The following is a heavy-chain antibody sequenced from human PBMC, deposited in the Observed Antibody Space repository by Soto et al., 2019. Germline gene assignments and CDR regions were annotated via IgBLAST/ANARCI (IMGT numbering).Heavy chain of an antibody. Sequence: GGSLRLSCAASGFTFSSYSMNWVRQAPGKGLEWVSYISSSSSTIYYADSVKGRFTISRDNAKNPLYLQMNSLRDEDTAVYYCARTEPYYDFWSGYYPFDYWGQGTLVTVSS. V-gene: IGHV3-48*02. J-gene: IGHJ4*02. CDR3: ARTEPYYDFWSGYYPFDY. D-gene: IGHD3-3*01. CDR2: ISSSSSTI. CDR1: GFTFSSYS.